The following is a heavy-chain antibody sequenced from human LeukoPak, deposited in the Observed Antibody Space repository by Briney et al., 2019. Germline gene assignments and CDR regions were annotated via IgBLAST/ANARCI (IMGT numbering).Heavy chain of an antibody. Sequence: SETLSLTCTVSGGAISSYYWGWIRQPPGKGLEWIGSIYYSGSTYYNPSLKSRVTISVDTSKNQFSLKLSSVTAADTAVYYCASLASSGYYESHYYYGMDVWGQGTTVTVSS. CDR1: GGAISSYY. J-gene: IGHJ6*02. V-gene: IGHV4-39*07. D-gene: IGHD3-22*01. CDR2: IYYSGST. CDR3: ASLASSGYYESHYYYGMDV.